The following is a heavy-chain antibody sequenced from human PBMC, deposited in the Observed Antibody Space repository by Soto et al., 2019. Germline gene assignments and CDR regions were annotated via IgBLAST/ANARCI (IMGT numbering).Heavy chain of an antibody. D-gene: IGHD2-21*02. Sequence: EVQLLESGGGLVQPGGSLRLACAASGFTFSSYAMSWVRQAPGKGLEWVSAISGSGGSTYYADSVKGRFTISRENSKNRLYLQMNSLRAEDTAVYYCAKGHGRWVTGGFDYWGQGTLVTVSS. CDR1: GFTFSSYA. V-gene: IGHV3-23*01. CDR2: ISGSGGST. CDR3: AKGHGRWVTGGFDY. J-gene: IGHJ4*02.